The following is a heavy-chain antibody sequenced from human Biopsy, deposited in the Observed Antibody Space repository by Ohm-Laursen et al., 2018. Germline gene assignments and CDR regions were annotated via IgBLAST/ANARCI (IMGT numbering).Heavy chain of an antibody. CDR3: ARGGFGLDGYNSP. CDR2: IYYSGIA. J-gene: IGHJ5*02. V-gene: IGHV4-59*07. CDR1: GGPLNSYY. Sequence: SDTLSLTCTVSGGPLNSYYWSWIRQPPGQGLEWIGYIYYSGIAANYNPSLKGRVTISVDTSKHQFSLRLTSATAADTAVYYCARGGFGLDGYNSPWGRGTLVIVSS. D-gene: IGHD5-24*01.